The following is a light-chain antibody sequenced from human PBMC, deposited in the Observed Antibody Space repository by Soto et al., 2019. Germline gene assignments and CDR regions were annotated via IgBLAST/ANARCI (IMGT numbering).Light chain of an antibody. V-gene: IGLV2-14*01. Sequence: QSALTQPASVSGSPGQSITISCTGTSSDFGEYKYVSWYQQHPGKAPKLMIYDVNNRPSGISDRLSGSKSGNTASLTISGLQAEDEADYYCSSFTTRKTYVFGTGTKLTVL. CDR1: SSDFGEYKY. J-gene: IGLJ1*01. CDR2: DVN. CDR3: SSFTTRKTYV.